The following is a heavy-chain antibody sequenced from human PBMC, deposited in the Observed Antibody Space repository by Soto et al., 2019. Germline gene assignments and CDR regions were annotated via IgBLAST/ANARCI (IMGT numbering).Heavy chain of an antibody. CDR3: AREGSYYDTSGFYYSCFDP. J-gene: IGHJ5*02. Sequence: SETLSLTCTVSGGSISSGDYYWSWIRQHPGKGLEWIGYIYYSGSTYYNPSLKSRVTISVDTSKNQFSLKLSSVTAADTAVYYCAREGSYYDTSGFYYSCFDPWGQGTLVTSPQ. V-gene: IGHV4-31*03. CDR2: IYYSGST. CDR1: GGSISSGDYY. D-gene: IGHD3-22*01.